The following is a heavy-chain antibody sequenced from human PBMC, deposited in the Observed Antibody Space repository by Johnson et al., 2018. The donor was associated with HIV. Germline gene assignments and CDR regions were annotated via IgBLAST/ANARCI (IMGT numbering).Heavy chain of an antibody. V-gene: IGHV3-20*04. J-gene: IGHJ3*01. CDR2: INWNGGST. CDR1: GFTFDDYG. D-gene: IGHD5-18*01. Sequence: VQLVESGGGVVRPGGSLRLSCAASGFTFDDYGMSWVRQAPGKGLEWVSGINWNGGSTGYVDSVKGRFTISRDNSKNSLYLQMNNLRAEDTAVYYCARDQRGGYSYGDAFDFWGQGTVVSVST. CDR3: ARDQRGGYSYGDAFDF.